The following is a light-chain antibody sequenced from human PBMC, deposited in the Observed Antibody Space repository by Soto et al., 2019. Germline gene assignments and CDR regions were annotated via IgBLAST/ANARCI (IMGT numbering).Light chain of an antibody. V-gene: IGKV3-15*01. CDR3: QQYDDCPRAIT. CDR2: GAS. J-gene: IGKJ4*01. CDR1: QSVRSN. Sequence: EIVMTQSPATLSLAPGERATLSCRASQSVRSNLAWYQQKPGQAPRLLIYGASTMATINPARFSGSGSGTEFNPTLSSLQSVEFSGYYCQQYDDCPRAITFGGGTKVEIK.